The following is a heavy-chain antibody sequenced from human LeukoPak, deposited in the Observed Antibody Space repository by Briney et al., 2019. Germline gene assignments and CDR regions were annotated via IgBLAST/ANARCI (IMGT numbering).Heavy chain of an antibody. Sequence: PAEPLSLTCSVSGGSISTYYWSWLRQPAGRGLEWIGRIYTSGGTNYNPSLKSRVTMLVDTSKNQCSLRMTSVTAADTALFLFGRVQLPATEGAFDIWGQGTMVTVPS. J-gene: IGHJ3*02. D-gene: IGHD6-25*01. CDR3: GRVQLPATEGAFDI. CDR2: IYTSGGT. V-gene: IGHV4-4*07. CDR1: GGSISTYY.